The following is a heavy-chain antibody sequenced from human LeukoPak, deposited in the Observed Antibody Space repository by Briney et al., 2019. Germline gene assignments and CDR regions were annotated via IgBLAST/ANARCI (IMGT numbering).Heavy chain of an antibody. CDR3: AKERNIVVVVAATN. V-gene: IGHV3-23*01. CDR1: GFTFSSYA. Sequence: GGSLRLSGAASGFTFSSYAMSWVRQAPGKGLEWVSAIGGSGGSTYYADSVKGRFTISRDNSKNTLYLQMNSLRAEDTAVYYCAKERNIVVVVAATNWGQGTLVTVSS. D-gene: IGHD2-15*01. CDR2: IGGSGGST. J-gene: IGHJ4*02.